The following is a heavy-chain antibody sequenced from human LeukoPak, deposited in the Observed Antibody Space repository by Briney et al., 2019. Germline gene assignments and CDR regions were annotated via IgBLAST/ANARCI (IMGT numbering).Heavy chain of an antibody. CDR3: ASSSLVVVVTYGFDI. J-gene: IGHJ3*02. CDR2: ISHTGST. CDR1: NGPLTTTKW. Sequence: SETLSLTCTVSNGPLTTTKWWSWVRRPPGKGLEWIGEISHTGSTNYNPSFNRRATMSVDKSKNQFSLDLKSVSAADTALYYCASSSLVVVVTYGFDIWGRGTAVSVSS. V-gene: IGHV4-4*02. D-gene: IGHD2-21*01.